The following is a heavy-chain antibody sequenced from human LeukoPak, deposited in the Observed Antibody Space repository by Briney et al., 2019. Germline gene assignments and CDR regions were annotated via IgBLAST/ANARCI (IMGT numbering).Heavy chain of an antibody. V-gene: IGHV4-39*01. CDR3: ARAGSLFYYYGMDV. J-gene: IGHJ6*02. Sequence: SETLSLTCTVSGGSISSSSYYWGWIRQPPGTGLEWIGSIYYSGSTYYNPSLKSRVTISVDTSKNQFSLKLSSVTAADTAVYYCARAGSLFYYYGMDVWGQGTTVTVSS. D-gene: IGHD2-15*01. CDR2: IYYSGST. CDR1: GGSISSSSYY.